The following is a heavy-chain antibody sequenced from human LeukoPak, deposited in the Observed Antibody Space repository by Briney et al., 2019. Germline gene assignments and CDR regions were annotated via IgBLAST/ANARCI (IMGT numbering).Heavy chain of an antibody. V-gene: IGHV4-61*02. CDR1: GGSISSGSYY. CDR3: AREDIVVVPAANPFDY. J-gene: IGHJ4*02. Sequence: SETLSLTCTVSGGSISSGSYYWRWIRQPAGKGLEWIGRIYTSGSTNYNPSLKSRVTISVDTSKNQFSLKLSSVTAADTAVYYCAREDIVVVPAANPFDYWGQGTLVTVSS. D-gene: IGHD2-2*01. CDR2: IYTSGST.